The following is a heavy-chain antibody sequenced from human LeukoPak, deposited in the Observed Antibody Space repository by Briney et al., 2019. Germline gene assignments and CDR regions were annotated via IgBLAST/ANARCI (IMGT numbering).Heavy chain of an antibody. CDR3: ARIEPTTVTISDDAFDI. D-gene: IGHD4-17*01. Sequence: ASVKVSCKASGYTFTGYYMHWVRQAPGQGREWMGWINPNSGGTNYAQKFQGRVTMTRDTSISTAYMELSRLRSDDTAVYYCARIEPTTVTISDDAFDIWGQGTMVTVSS. CDR1: GYTFTGYY. CDR2: INPNSGGT. V-gene: IGHV1-2*02. J-gene: IGHJ3*02.